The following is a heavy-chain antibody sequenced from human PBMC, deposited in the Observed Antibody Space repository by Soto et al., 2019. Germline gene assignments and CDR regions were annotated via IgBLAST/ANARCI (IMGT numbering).Heavy chain of an antibody. Sequence: QVQLKESGPGLVKPSETLSLTCSVSCASITKSFWSCIRQSPQKGLEWIAYIHYSGATDYPPSFTSRSALSLDASRSQFSLRLRSVTAGDTAVYYCARADMDDGSGDANYWGQGTLVTV. CDR3: ARADMDDGSGDANY. D-gene: IGHD2-15*01. J-gene: IGHJ4*02. V-gene: IGHV4-59*01. CDR1: CASITKSF. CDR2: IHYSGAT.